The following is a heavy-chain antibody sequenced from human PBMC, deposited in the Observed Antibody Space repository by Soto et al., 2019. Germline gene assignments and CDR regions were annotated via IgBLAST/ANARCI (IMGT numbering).Heavy chain of an antibody. V-gene: IGHV4-4*07. Sequence: KPSETLSLTCTVSGASISGFYWSWIRKSAGKGLEWIGRIYATGTTDYNPSLKSRVTISVDTSKNQFSLKLSSVTAADTAVYYCASLTYDFWRPFDYWGQGTLVTVSS. D-gene: IGHD3-3*01. J-gene: IGHJ4*02. CDR1: GASISGFY. CDR2: IYATGTT. CDR3: ASLTYDFWRPFDY.